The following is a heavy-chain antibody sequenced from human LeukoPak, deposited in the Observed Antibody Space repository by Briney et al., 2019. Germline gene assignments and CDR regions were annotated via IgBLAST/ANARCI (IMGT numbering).Heavy chain of an antibody. CDR2: IYSGGST. J-gene: IGHJ5*02. V-gene: IGHV3-66*01. Sequence: GGSLRLSCAASGFTVSSNYMSWVRQAPGKGLEWVSVIYSGGSTYYADSVKGRFTISRDNSKNTLYLQMNSLRAEDTAVYYCARGLRYFDWSQNWFDPWGQGTLVTVSS. CDR1: GFTVSSNY. CDR3: ARGLRYFDWSQNWFDP. D-gene: IGHD3-9*01.